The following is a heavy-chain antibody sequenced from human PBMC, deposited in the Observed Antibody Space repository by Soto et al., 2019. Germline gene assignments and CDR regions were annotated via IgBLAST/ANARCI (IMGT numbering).Heavy chain of an antibody. CDR1: RYSFTTYA. CDR3: ARDPGTGAALRAYHFDY. V-gene: IGHV1-3*01. J-gene: IGHJ4*02. Sequence: GASVKVSCKASRYSFTTYALHWVRQAPGQRLEWMGWINAGNGDTKYSEKFQGRVTITRDTSANTAYMELSSLRSEDTSVYYCARDPGTGAALRAYHFDYWGRGTMVTVSS. D-gene: IGHD1-1*01. CDR2: INAGNGDT.